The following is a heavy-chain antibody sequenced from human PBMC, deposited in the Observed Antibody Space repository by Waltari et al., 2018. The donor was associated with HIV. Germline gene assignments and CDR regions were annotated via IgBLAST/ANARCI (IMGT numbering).Heavy chain of an antibody. CDR2: ISYYGDNK. J-gene: IGHJ4*02. V-gene: IGHV3-30*18. D-gene: IGHD6-19*01. Sequence: QVQLVESGGGVVQPGRSLRLSCAASRFTFSSYAMHWVRQAPGKGLEWVAVISYYGDNKYYADSVKGRFTISRDNSKNTLYLQMYSLRAEDTAVYYCAKGASGWSPGYWGQGTLVTVSS. CDR3: AKGASGWSPGY. CDR1: RFTFSSYA.